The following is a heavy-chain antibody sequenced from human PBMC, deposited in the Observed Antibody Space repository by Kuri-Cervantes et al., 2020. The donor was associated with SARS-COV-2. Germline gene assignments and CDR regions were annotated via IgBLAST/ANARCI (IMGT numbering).Heavy chain of an antibody. CDR1: GFTFSSYA. Sequence: GGSLRLSCAASGFTFSSYAMHWVRQAPGKGLEWVAVISYDGSNKYYADSVKGRFTISRDNSKNTLYLQMNSLRAEDTSVYYCGKDSRNWGVLDYWGQGTLVTVSS. V-gene: IGHV3-30*04. CDR2: ISYDGSNK. CDR3: GKDSRNWGVLDY. D-gene: IGHD7-27*01. J-gene: IGHJ4*02.